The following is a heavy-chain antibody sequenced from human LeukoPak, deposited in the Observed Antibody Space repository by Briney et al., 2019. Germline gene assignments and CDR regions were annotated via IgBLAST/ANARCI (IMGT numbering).Heavy chain of an antibody. Sequence: PGRSLRLSCAASGFTFSSYGMHWVRQAPGKGLEWVAVISYDGSNKYYADSVKGRFTISRDNSKNTLYLQMNSLRAEDTAVYYCAKEDYDILTVDYWGQGTLVTVSS. D-gene: IGHD3-9*01. CDR2: ISYDGSNK. CDR1: GFTFSSYG. CDR3: AKEDYDILTVDY. J-gene: IGHJ4*02. V-gene: IGHV3-30*18.